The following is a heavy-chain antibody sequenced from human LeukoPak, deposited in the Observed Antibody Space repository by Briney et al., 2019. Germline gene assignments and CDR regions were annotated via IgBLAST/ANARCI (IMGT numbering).Heavy chain of an antibody. CDR3: ARSSPRRITIFGVVISEWFDP. Sequence: GGSLRLSCAASGFTFSSYAMSWVRQAPGKGLEWVSAISGSGGSTYYADSVKGRFTIPRDNSKNTLYLQMNSLRAEDTAVYYCARSSPRRITIFGVVISEWFDPWGQGTLVTVSP. V-gene: IGHV3-23*01. D-gene: IGHD3-3*01. CDR2: ISGSGGST. CDR1: GFTFSSYA. J-gene: IGHJ5*02.